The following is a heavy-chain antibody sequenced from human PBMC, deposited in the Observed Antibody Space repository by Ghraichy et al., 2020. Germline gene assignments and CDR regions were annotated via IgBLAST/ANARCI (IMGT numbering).Heavy chain of an antibody. CDR1: GGSISSGGYY. V-gene: IGHV4-31*03. D-gene: IGHD6-6*01. CDR3: ARGRQLVQEVGYYYYGMDV. CDR2: IYYSGST. J-gene: IGHJ6*02. Sequence: SETLSLTCTVSGGSISSGGYYWSWIRQHPGKGLEWIGYIYYSGSTYYNPSLKSRVTISVDTSKNQFSLKLSSVTAADTAVYYCARGRQLVQEVGYYYYGMDVWGQGTTVTVSS.